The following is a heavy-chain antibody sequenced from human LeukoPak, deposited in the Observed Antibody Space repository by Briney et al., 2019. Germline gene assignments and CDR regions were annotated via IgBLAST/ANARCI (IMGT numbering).Heavy chain of an antibody. CDR1: GFTFSNHW. Sequence: GGSLRLSCAASGFTFSNHWMHWVRQAPGKGLMWVSRINRDGSRTDYADSVKGRFTISRDDAKNTLYLQANSLRAEDTAVYFCARGGSDTAMAHDYWGQGTLVTVSS. CDR2: INRDGSRT. V-gene: IGHV3-74*01. D-gene: IGHD5-18*01. J-gene: IGHJ4*02. CDR3: ARGGSDTAMAHDY.